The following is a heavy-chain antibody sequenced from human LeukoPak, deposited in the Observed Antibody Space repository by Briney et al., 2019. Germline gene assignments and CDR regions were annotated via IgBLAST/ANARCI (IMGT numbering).Heavy chain of an antibody. CDR2: ISSSSSYI. CDR3: ARDPGYCSSTSCYTAGRYYYYGMDV. Sequence: GGSLRLSCAASGFTFSSYSMNWVRQAPGKGLEWVSSISSSSSYIYYADSVKGRFTISRDNAKNSLYLQMNSLRAEDTAVYYCARDPGYCSSTSCYTAGRYYYYGMDVWGQGTTVTVSS. CDR1: GFTFSSYS. D-gene: IGHD2-2*02. V-gene: IGHV3-21*01. J-gene: IGHJ6*02.